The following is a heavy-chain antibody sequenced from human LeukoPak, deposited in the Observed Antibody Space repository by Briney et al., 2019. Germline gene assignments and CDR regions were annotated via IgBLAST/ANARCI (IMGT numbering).Heavy chain of an antibody. J-gene: IGHJ5*01. CDR2: IIPIFGTA. CDR3: ARIGHDLYQTFDS. D-gene: IGHD1-1*01. Sequence: SVKVSCKASGGTFSSYAISWVRQAPGQGLEWMGGIIPIFGTANYAQKFQGRVTITTDESTSTAYMELSSLRSEDTAVYYCARIGHDLYQTFDSWGHGTLITVSS. V-gene: IGHV1-69*05. CDR1: GGTFSSYA.